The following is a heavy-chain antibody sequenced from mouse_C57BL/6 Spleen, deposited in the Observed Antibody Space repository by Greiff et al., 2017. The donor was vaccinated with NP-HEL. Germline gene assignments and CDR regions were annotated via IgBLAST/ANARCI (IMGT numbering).Heavy chain of an antibody. CDR3: ARHYYGSSRWYFDV. D-gene: IGHD1-1*01. CDR1: GYTFTSYW. V-gene: IGHV1-53*01. J-gene: IGHJ1*03. CDR2: INPSNGGT. Sequence: QVQLKQPGTELVKPGASVKLSCKASGYTFTSYWMHWVKQRPGQGLEWIGNINPSNGGTNYNEKFKSKATLTVDKSSSTAYMQLSSLTSEDSAVDYCARHYYGSSRWYFDVWGTGTTVTVSS.